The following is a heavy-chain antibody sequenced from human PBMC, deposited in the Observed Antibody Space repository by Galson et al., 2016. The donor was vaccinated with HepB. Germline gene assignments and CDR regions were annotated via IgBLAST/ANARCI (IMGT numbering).Heavy chain of an antibody. CDR1: GGSITGGDYY. Sequence: TLSLTCTVSGGSITGGDYYWSWIRQRPGQGLEWIGYIFYSRSPYYNPSLKSRVIISVDTSKNQFSLKLTSVTAADTAVYYCATGSLPLGIAATSVFDIWGQGTVVTVSS. CDR2: IFYSRSP. V-gene: IGHV4-31*03. D-gene: IGHD5-12*01. CDR3: ATGSLPLGIAATSVFDI. J-gene: IGHJ3*02.